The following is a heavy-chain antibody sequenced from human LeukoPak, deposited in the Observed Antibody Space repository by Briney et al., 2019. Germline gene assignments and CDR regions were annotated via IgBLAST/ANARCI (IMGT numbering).Heavy chain of an antibody. CDR3: ARALVGTNDY. D-gene: IGHD1-26*01. Sequence: GASLRLSCAASGFTFDDYAMHWVRQAPGKGLVWVSRINSDGSTINYAASVKGRFTISRDNAKNTLFLQMNSLRVEDTAVYYCARALVGTNDYWGQGTVVTVSS. CDR1: GFTFDDYA. J-gene: IGHJ4*02. V-gene: IGHV3-74*01. CDR2: INSDGSTI.